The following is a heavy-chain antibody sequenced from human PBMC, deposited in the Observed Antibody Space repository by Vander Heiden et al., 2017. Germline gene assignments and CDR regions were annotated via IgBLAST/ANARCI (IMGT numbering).Heavy chain of an antibody. CDR1: GGSISSYTYY. V-gene: IGHV4-39*01. CDR3: ARGTGSYSSNLDY. Sequence: QLQLQESGPGLVTPSETLSLTCTVSGGSISSYTYYWGWIRQPPGKGLEWIGSIYYSGITYYNPSLKSRVTISLDTPKNQFSLNLSSVTDADTAVYYCARGTGSYSSNLDYWGQGTLVTVSS. J-gene: IGHJ4*02. D-gene: IGHD1-26*01. CDR2: IYYSGIT.